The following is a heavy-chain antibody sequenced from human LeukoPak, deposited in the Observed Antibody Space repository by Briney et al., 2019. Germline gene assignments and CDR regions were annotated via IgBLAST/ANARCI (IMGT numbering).Heavy chain of an antibody. V-gene: IGHV4-59*01. CDR1: GGSISSYY. D-gene: IGHD2-15*01. J-gene: IGHJ4*02. CDR3: ARALGYCSGGSCYYFDY. CDR2: IYYSGST. Sequence: PSETLSLTCTVSGGSISSYYWSWIRQPPGKGLEWIGYIYYSGSTNYNPSLKSRVTISVDTSKNQFSLKLSSVTAADTAVHYCARALGYCSGGSCYYFDYWGQGTLVTVS.